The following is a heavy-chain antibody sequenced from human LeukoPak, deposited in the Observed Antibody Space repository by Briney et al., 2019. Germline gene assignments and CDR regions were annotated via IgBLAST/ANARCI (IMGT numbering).Heavy chain of an antibody. D-gene: IGHD1-26*01. J-gene: IGHJ4*02. Sequence: PGGSLRLSCAASGFTFSSYGMHWVRQAPGKGLEWVAVISYDGSNKYYADSVKGRFTIPRDNSKNTLYLQMNSLRAEDTAVYYCAKDGAPSGSYFGLFSLWGQGTLVTVSS. CDR2: ISYDGSNK. V-gene: IGHV3-30*18. CDR3: AKDGAPSGSYFGLFSL. CDR1: GFTFSSYG.